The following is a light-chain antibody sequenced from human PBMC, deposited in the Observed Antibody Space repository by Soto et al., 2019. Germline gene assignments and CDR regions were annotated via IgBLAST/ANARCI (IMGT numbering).Light chain of an antibody. Sequence: EILMTPSPATLSVFPGERATFSCRASQSVSTNLAWYQQKPGQAPRVLIYGASTRATGIPARFSGSGSGTEFTLTISSLQSEDLAAYYCQQYNNWPRTFGQGTKVDI. J-gene: IGKJ1*01. CDR1: QSVSTN. CDR2: GAS. CDR3: QQYNNWPRT. V-gene: IGKV3-15*01.